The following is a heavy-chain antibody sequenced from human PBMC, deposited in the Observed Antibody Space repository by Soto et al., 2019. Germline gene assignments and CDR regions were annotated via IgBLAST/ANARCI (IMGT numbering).Heavy chain of an antibody. CDR1: GFTVCSYA. D-gene: IGHD4-17*01. V-gene: IGHV3-23*01. Sequence: PVGSMRLSCAASGFTVCSYAMSWVRQVPGKGRGWVSDISGSGGSTYYANSVKGRFTISRDNSKNTLYLQMNSLRAEDRAVYYCAKDRAPPLRLPTPYFDYRGQGTLVTVSS. J-gene: IGHJ4*02. CDR3: AKDRAPPLRLPTPYFDY. CDR2: ISGSGGST.